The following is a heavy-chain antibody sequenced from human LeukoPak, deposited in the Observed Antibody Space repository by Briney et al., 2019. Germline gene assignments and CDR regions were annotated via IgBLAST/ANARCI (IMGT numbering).Heavy chain of an antibody. J-gene: IGHJ5*02. D-gene: IGHD3-10*01. V-gene: IGHV3-23*01. Sequence: GGSLRLSCAASGFTFSSYAMSWIRQAPGKGLEWVSAISGSGGSTYYADSVKGRFTISRDNSKNTLYLQMNSLRAEDTAVYYCAKDLLLWFGESSWGQGTLVTVSS. CDR1: GFTFSSYA. CDR2: ISGSGGST. CDR3: AKDLLLWFGESS.